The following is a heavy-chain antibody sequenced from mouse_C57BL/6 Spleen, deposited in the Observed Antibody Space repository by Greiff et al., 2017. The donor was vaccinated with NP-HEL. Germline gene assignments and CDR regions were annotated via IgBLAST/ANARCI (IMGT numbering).Heavy chain of an antibody. Sequence: EVKVVESGGGLVQPGGSLKLSCAASGFTFSDYYMYWVRQTPEKRLEWVAYISNGGGSTYYPDTVKGRFTISRDNAKNTLYLQMSRLKSEDTAMYYCARPYDYDGAWFAYWGQGTLVTVSA. J-gene: IGHJ3*01. CDR2: ISNGGGST. CDR3: ARPYDYDGAWFAY. D-gene: IGHD2-4*01. CDR1: GFTFSDYY. V-gene: IGHV5-12*01.